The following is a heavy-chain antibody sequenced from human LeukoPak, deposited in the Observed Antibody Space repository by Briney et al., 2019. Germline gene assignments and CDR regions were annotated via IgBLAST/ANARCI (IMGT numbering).Heavy chain of an antibody. CDR1: GFTLSGYW. CDR2: IKQDASEE. J-gene: IGHJ4*02. V-gene: IGHV3-7*01. Sequence: GGSLRLSCAASGFTLSGYWMSWVRQAPGKGLEWVANIKQDASEEYYVDSVKGRFTICRDNAKNSLYLQMNSLRAEDTAVYYCVRDRGRASVDYWGQGTLVTVSS. D-gene: IGHD1-26*01. CDR3: VRDRGRASVDY.